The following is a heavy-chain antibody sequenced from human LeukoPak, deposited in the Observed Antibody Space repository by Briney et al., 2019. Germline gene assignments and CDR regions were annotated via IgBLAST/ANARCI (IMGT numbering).Heavy chain of an antibody. CDR3: ARDFYEIRENDAFDI. CDR2: ISSSSSYI. V-gene: IGHV3-21*01. CDR1: GFTFSSYS. Sequence: PGGSLRLSCAASGFTFSSYSMNWVRQAPGKGLEWVSSISSSSSYIYYADSVKGRFIISRDNAKNSLYLQMNSLRAEDTAVYYCARDFYEIRENDAFDIWGQGTMVTVSS. D-gene: IGHD2/OR15-2a*01. J-gene: IGHJ3*02.